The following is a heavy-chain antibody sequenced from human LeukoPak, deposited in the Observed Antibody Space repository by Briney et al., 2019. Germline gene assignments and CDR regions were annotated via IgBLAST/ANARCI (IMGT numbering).Heavy chain of an antibody. CDR2: IYSGGST. J-gene: IGHJ6*02. CDR3: ARDFGAKDYGGNWGYYYGMDV. V-gene: IGHV3-53*01. Sequence: SGGSLRLSCAASGFTVSSNNMSWVRQAPGKGLEWVSVIYSGGSTYYADSVKGRYTISRDNSKNTLYLQMNSLRAEDTAVYYCARDFGAKDYGGNWGYYYGMDVWGQGTTVTVSS. D-gene: IGHD4-23*01. CDR1: GFTVSSNN.